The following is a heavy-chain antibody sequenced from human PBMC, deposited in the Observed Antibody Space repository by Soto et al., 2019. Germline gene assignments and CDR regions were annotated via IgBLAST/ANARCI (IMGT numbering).Heavy chain of an antibody. CDR2: INGDASST. V-gene: IGHV3-74*01. CDR1: GFSIRDYG. Sequence: GGSLRLSCEASGFSIRDYGIHWVRQAPGEGLVWVSCINGDASSTTYAASVKGRFTISRDDAKNTVYLQMTSLRAEDTAVYFCARDRSYAMEVWGQGTRVTVSS. CDR3: ARDRSYAMEV. J-gene: IGHJ6*02.